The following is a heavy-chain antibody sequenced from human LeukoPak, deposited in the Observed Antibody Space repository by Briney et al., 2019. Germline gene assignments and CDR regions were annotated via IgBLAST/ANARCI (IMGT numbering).Heavy chain of an antibody. CDR1: GGSLSGYS. Sequence: PSETLSLTCAVYGGSLSGYSWSWIRQPPGKGLERIGEISHSGSATYNPSLESRVTISLDTSNNQFSLKLTSPTAADTAVFYCARSETTVVTPTFGFHYYHYMDVWGKGTTVTVSS. D-gene: IGHD4-23*01. J-gene: IGHJ6*03. CDR3: ARSETTVVTPTFGFHYYHYMDV. V-gene: IGHV4-34*01. CDR2: ISHSGSA.